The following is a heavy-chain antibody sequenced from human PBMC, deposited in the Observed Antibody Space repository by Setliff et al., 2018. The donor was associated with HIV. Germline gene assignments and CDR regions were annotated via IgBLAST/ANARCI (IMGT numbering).Heavy chain of an antibody. CDR2: INTKTGSP. D-gene: IGHD4-17*01. J-gene: IGHJ5*02. CDR3: ARALYGDYGGDLNWLDP. Sequence: GASVKVSCKASGYTFINYAMNWVRQAPGQGLEWMGWINTKTGSPTYAQAFTGRFVFSVDTSVTTAYLQISGLKADDTAVYYCARALYGDYGGDLNWLDPWGQGTLVTVSS. CDR1: GYTFINYA. V-gene: IGHV7-4-1*02.